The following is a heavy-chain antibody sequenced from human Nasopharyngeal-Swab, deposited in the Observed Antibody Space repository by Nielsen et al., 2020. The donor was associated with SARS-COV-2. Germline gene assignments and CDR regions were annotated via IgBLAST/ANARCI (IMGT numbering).Heavy chain of an antibody. J-gene: IGHJ4*02. V-gene: IGHV1-69*05. CDR3: AREAMVRGIIIII. Sequence: SVKVSCKASGGTFSSYAISWVRQAPGQGLEWMGGIIPIFGTANYAQTFQGRVTMTTDTSTTTAYMELRSLGSDDTAVYYCAREAMVRGIIIIIWGQGTLVTVSP. D-gene: IGHD3-10*01. CDR2: IIPIFGTA. CDR1: GGTFSSYA.